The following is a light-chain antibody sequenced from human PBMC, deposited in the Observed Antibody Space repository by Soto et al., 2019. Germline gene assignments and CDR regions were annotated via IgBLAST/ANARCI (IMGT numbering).Light chain of an antibody. CDR2: GAS. V-gene: IGKV3-15*01. CDR1: HSVYSR. CDR3: QHDTNWPLT. Sequence: EIVMTQSRATLSVSPGERATLSCRASHSVYSRLAWYQQKPGQAPRLLIYGASTRATGLPPRFSGSGSVTEFTLTISSPQSDDFPVYYCQHDTNWPLTSGGGTKVEIK. J-gene: IGKJ4*01.